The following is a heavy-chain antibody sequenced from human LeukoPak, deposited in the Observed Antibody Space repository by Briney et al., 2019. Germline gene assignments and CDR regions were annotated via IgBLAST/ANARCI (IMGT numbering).Heavy chain of an antibody. Sequence: GASVKVSCKASGYTFTSYGISWVRQAPGQGLEWMGWISAYNGNTNYAQKLQGRVTMTTDTSTSTAYVELSSLRSEDTAVYYCARAGILWFGVHDTRGAFDIWGQGTMVTVSS. J-gene: IGHJ3*02. CDR3: ARAGILWFGVHDTRGAFDI. V-gene: IGHV1-18*01. CDR1: GYTFTSYG. D-gene: IGHD3-10*01. CDR2: ISAYNGNT.